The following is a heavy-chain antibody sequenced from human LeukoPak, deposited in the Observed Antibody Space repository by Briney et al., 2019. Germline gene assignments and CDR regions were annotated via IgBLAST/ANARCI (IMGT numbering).Heavy chain of an antibody. CDR1: GGSIRGYY. Sequence: SETLSLTCTVSGGSIRGYYWSWIRQPPGRTLEWIGYIFYSGSTNYNPSLKGRATILVDTSKNQLSLKLTSVTAADTAMYYCARAGDYYSSGSYLGYWGQGTLVTVSS. D-gene: IGHD3-10*01. CDR2: IFYSGST. CDR3: ARAGDYYSSGSYLGY. V-gene: IGHV4-59*01. J-gene: IGHJ4*02.